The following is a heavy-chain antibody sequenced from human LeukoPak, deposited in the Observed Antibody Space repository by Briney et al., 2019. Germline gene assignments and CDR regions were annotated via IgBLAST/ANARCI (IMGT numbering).Heavy chain of an antibody. V-gene: IGHV3-9*01. CDR1: GFTFDDYA. Sequence: SLRLSCAASGFTFDDYAMHWVRPAPGKGLEWVSGISWNSGSIGHADSVKGRFTISRDNAKNSLYLQMNSLRAEDTALYYCAKDIHIAVAGPCDYWGQGTLVTVSS. CDR3: AKDIHIAVAGPCDY. J-gene: IGHJ4*02. CDR2: ISWNSGSI. D-gene: IGHD6-19*01.